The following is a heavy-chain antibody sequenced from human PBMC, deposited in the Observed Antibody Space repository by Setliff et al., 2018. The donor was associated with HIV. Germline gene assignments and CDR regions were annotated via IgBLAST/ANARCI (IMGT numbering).Heavy chain of an antibody. CDR3: AREPYYDILTGYLDY. D-gene: IGHD3-9*01. CDR1: GFTFNNNG. Sequence: SLRLSCAASGFTFNNNGMSWVRQAPGKGLEWVSGITSNGGRTGYADSVKGRFTISRDNAKNSLYLQMNSLRAEDTALYYCAREPYYDILTGYLDYWGQGALVTVSS. J-gene: IGHJ4*02. V-gene: IGHV3-20*04. CDR2: ITSNGGRT.